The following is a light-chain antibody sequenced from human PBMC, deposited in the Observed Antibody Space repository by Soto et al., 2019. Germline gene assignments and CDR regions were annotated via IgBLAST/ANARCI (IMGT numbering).Light chain of an antibody. V-gene: IGLV2-14*01. CDR2: DVS. CDR3: SSYTSSSSYV. Sequence: QSVLTQPAAVSGSPGQSIATSCTGTSSDVGTYNSVSWYQQYPGKAPKLMIHDVSNRPSGVSDRFSGSKSGNTASLTISGLQSEDEADYYCSSYTSSSSYVFGSGTKVTLL. CDR1: SSDVGTYNS. J-gene: IGLJ1*01.